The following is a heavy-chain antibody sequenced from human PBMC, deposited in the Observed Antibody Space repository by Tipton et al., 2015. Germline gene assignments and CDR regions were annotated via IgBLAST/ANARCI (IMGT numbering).Heavy chain of an antibody. Sequence: SLRLSCAASGFDVSGTGIHWVRQASGKGLEWVGRIRSRANNYATAYTASMKGRFTISRDDSTNTTYLQMNSLTTEDTAIYYCTLPPHFWGQGTLVTVSS. V-gene: IGHV3-73*01. J-gene: IGHJ4*02. CDR3: TLPPHF. CDR1: GFDVSGTG. CDR2: IRSRANNYAT.